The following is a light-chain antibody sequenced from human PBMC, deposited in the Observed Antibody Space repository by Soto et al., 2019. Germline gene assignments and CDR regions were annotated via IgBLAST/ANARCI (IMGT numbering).Light chain of an antibody. CDR1: QSISNN. CDR3: QQYDKWPPLT. Sequence: EIVMTQSPATLSVSPGERATLSCRASQSISNNLAWYQQKVGQAPRLLIYGATTRDTGIPARFIGSGSGTEFTLTISSLHTEDFAVYYCQQYDKWPPLTFGGGTKVEI. V-gene: IGKV3-15*01. J-gene: IGKJ4*01. CDR2: GAT.